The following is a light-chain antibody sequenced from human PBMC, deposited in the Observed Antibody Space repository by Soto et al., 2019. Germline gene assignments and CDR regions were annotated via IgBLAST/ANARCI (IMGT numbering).Light chain of an antibody. Sequence: DIVLTQSPATLSLFQGGSATLSCTASQGVNTFLAWYQQRPGQAPRLLINDASTRDYDIPARFNGSGSGTDFTLTISGLEPEDSAIYYCQDRSSWPLGTFGQGTKLDIK. CDR3: QDRSSWPLGT. CDR2: DAS. V-gene: IGKV3-11*01. J-gene: IGKJ1*01. CDR1: QGVNTF.